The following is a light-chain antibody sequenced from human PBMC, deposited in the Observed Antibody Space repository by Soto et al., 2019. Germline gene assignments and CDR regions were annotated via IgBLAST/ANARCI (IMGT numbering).Light chain of an antibody. Sequence: DIQMTQSPSTLSTSIGDRVTITCRASQSISDSLAWYQQKPVKAPFLLISDASNLERGVPSRFSGSGSGTEFTLTISSLQPDDFATYYCQHYNSYSEAFGQGTKVDI. J-gene: IGKJ1*01. CDR1: QSISDS. CDR3: QHYNSYSEA. CDR2: DAS. V-gene: IGKV1-5*01.